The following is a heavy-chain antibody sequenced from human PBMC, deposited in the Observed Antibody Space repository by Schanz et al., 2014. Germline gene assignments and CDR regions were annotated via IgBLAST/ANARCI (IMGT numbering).Heavy chain of an antibody. D-gene: IGHD6-13*01. Sequence: EVQLVESGGGLAQPGGSLRLSCAASGITFSGYSMNWVRQAPGKGLEWVSRMIGSGSSVFYADSVKGRFTISRDNLKNTVYLQMNSLRAGDTAVYYCARSDSSNWYPRYWGQGTLVTVSS. J-gene: IGHJ4*02. CDR2: MIGSGSSV. CDR3: ARSDSSNWYPRY. V-gene: IGHV3-23*04. CDR1: GITFSGYS.